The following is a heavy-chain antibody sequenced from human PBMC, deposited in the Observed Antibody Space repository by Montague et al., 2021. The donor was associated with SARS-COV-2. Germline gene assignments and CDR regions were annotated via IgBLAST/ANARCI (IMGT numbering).Heavy chain of an antibody. CDR3: AGLGMLASGPNWFDP. J-gene: IGHJ5*02. V-gene: IGHV3-7*03. Sequence: SLRLSCAASGFTFSQYWMSWVRQAPGKELEWVANINQDGSEIYLVDSLKGRFSISRDNAKNSLYLQVNSLRAEDTAVYYCAGLGMLASGPNWFDPWDQGTLVTVSS. CDR2: INQDGSEI. CDR1: GFTFSQYW. D-gene: IGHD7-27*01.